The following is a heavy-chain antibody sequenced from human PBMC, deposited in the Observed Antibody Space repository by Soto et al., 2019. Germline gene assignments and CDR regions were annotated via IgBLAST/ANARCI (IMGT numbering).Heavy chain of an antibody. V-gene: IGHV4-34*01. J-gene: IGHJ4*02. D-gene: IGHD2-8*02. Sequence: SETLSLTCAVYGGSFSGYYWSWIRQPPGKGLEWIGEINHSGSTNYNPSLKSRVTISVDTSKNQFSLKLSSVTAADTAVHYCARGSGVEMATILDYWGQGTLVTVSS. CDR1: GGSFSGYY. CDR2: INHSGST. CDR3: ARGSGVEMATILDY.